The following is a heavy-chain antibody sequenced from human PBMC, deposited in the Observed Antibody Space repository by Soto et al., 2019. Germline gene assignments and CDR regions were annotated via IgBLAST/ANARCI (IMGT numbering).Heavy chain of an antibody. D-gene: IGHD3-3*01. Sequence: ASVKVSCKASGYTFTSYGISWVRQAPGQGLEWMGWISAYNGNTNYAQKLQGRVTMTTDTSTSTAYMELRSLRSDDTAVYYCARDPTIPYYDFRSGPDAVPHYYMDVWGKGTTVTVSS. CDR1: GYTFTSYG. CDR2: ISAYNGNT. CDR3: ARDPTIPYYDFRSGPDAVPHYYMDV. J-gene: IGHJ6*03. V-gene: IGHV1-18*01.